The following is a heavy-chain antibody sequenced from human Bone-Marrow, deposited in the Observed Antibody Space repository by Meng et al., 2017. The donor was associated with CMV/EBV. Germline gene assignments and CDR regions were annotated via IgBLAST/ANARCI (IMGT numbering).Heavy chain of an antibody. CDR3: ARGYYDSSGYYPWDY. D-gene: IGHD3-22*01. CDR1: GGTFSRYK. V-gene: IGHV1-69*02. J-gene: IGHJ4*02. CDR2: IIPILGIA. Sequence: GGTFSRYKISWVRQAPGQGLEWMGRIIPILGIANYAQKFQGRVTITADKSTSTASMELSSLRSEDTAVYYCARGYYDSSGYYPWDYWGQGTLVTVSS.